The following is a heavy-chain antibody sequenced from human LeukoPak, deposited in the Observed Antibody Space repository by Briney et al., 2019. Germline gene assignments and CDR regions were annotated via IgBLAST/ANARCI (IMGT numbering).Heavy chain of an antibody. D-gene: IGHD1-1*01. J-gene: IGHJ6*02. V-gene: IGHV3-48*03. CDR2: ISSSGSTI. CDR1: GFTFSSYE. CDR3: ARVGGNGPYYYYGMDV. Sequence: GGSLRLSCAASGFTFSSYEMNWVRQAPGKGLEWVSYISSSGSTIYYADSVKGRFTISRDNAKNSLYLQMNSLRAEDTAVYYCARVGGNGPYYYYGMDVWGQGTTVTVSS.